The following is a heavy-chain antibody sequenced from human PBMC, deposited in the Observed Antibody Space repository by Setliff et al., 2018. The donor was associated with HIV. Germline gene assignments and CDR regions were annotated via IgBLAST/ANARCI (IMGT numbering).Heavy chain of an antibody. V-gene: IGHV4-39*01. D-gene: IGHD5-12*01. CDR1: GDYIGSRAYY. CDR2: IYYTGNS. J-gene: IGHJ4*02. CDR3: ARLGESGYDFRGFFDF. Sequence: SETLSLTCTVSGDYIGSRAYYWAWIRQPPGKGLEWIATIYYTGNSYYNPSLQSRVSISVDTSNNQFSLKLHSVSTSDRGVYFCARLGESGYDFRGFFDFWGPGMLVT.